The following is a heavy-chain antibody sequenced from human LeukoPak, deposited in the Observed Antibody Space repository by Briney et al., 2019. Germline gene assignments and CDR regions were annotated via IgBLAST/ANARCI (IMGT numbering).Heavy chain of an antibody. D-gene: IGHD4-11*01. Sequence: GESLKISGKGSGYSFTSYWIGWGRQLPGKGLEGMGIIYPCDSDTSYSPSFQGQVTISADTSISTAYLQWSSLKASDTAMYYCARGTTVTSTPYYYYGMDVWGQGTTVTVSS. CDR3: ARGTTVTSTPYYYYGMDV. CDR1: GYSFTSYW. V-gene: IGHV5-51*01. CDR2: IYPCDSDT. J-gene: IGHJ6*02.